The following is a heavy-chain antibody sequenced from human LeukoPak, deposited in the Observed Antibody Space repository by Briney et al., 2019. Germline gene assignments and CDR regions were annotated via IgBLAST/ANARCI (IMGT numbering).Heavy chain of an antibody. J-gene: IGHJ4*02. V-gene: IGHV3-74*01. Sequence: GGSLRLSCAASGFTFNAYWMHWVRQAPGQGLVWVSRTDTEGTSTHYADSVKGRFTVSRDNAKNTVYLQMNGLRAEDTAVYYCARDSYNNVDYWGQGTLVTVSS. CDR3: ARDSYNNVDY. D-gene: IGHD5-24*01. CDR1: GFTFNAYW. CDR2: TDTEGTST.